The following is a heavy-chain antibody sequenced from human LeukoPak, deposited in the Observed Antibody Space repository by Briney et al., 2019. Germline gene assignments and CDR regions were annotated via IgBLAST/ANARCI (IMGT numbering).Heavy chain of an antibody. J-gene: IGHJ6*02. CDR2: INHNGNVN. D-gene: IGHD3-16*01. Sequence: GGSLRLSCAASGFTFSSYWMDWARQAPGKGLEWVASINHNGNVNYYVDSVKGRLTISRDNAKNSLYLQMSNLRAEDTAAYFCARGGGLDVWGQGATVTVSS. V-gene: IGHV3-7*03. CDR3: ARGGGLDV. CDR1: GFTFSSYW.